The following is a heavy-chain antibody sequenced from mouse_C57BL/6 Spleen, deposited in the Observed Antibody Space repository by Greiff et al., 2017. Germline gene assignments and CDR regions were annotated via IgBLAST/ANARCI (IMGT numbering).Heavy chain of an antibody. CDR2: ISYDGSN. CDR1: GYSITSGYY. J-gene: IGHJ4*01. Sequence: VQLKESGPGLVKPSQSLSLTCSVTGYSITSGYYWNWIRQFPGNKLEWMGYISYDGSNNYNPSLKNRISITRDTSKNQFFLKLNSVTTEDTATYYCARIDYYGSSYVAMDYWGQGTSVTVSS. D-gene: IGHD1-1*01. V-gene: IGHV3-6*01. CDR3: ARIDYYGSSYVAMDY.